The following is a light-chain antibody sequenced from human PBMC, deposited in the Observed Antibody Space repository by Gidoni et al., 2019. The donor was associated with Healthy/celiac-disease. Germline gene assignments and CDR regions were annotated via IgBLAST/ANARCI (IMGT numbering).Light chain of an antibody. Sequence: EIVLTQSPATLSLSPRERATLSCRASQSVSSYLVWYQQKPGQAPSLLIDDASNRATGIPARFSGGGSGTDFTLTISSLGPEDFAVYYCQQRSNWPYTFGQGTKLEIK. CDR1: QSVSSY. CDR3: QQRSNWPYT. J-gene: IGKJ2*01. V-gene: IGKV3-11*01. CDR2: DAS.